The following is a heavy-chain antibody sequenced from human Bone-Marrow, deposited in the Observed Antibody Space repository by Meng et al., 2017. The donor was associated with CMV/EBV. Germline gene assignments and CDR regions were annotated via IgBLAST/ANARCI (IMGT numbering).Heavy chain of an antibody. D-gene: IGHD6-13*01. Sequence: SVKVSCKASGGTFSSYAISWVRQAPGQGLEWMGGIIPILGIANYAQKFQGRVTITADKSTSTAYMELSSLRSEDTAVYYCTSLGIAAAGTGFDYWGQGTLVTVSS. J-gene: IGHJ4*02. CDR3: TSLGIAAAGTGFDY. CDR1: GGTFSSYA. CDR2: IIPILGIA. V-gene: IGHV1-69*10.